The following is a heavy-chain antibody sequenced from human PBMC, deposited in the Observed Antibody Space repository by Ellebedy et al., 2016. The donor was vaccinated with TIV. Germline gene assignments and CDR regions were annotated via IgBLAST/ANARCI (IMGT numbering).Heavy chain of an antibody. CDR2: IYWDDDK. D-gene: IGHD2-21*02. V-gene: IGHV2-5*02. J-gene: IGHJ1*01. Sequence: SGPTLVKPTQTLTLTCTFSGFSLSTRGVGVGWIRQPPGKALEWLALIYWDDDKRYSPSLKSRLTITKDTSKNQVVLKMTNMDSVDTATYYCARRPSIPGGGDCYSFWGQGTLVTVSS. CDR3: ARRPSIPGGGDCYSF. CDR1: GFSLSTRGVG.